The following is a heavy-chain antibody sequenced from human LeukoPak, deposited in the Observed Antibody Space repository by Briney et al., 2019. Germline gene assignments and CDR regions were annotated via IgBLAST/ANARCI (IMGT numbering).Heavy chain of an antibody. CDR2: INHSGST. CDR1: GGSFSGYY. J-gene: IGHJ4*02. D-gene: IGHD3-9*01. V-gene: IGHV4-34*01. Sequence: SETLSLTCAVYGGSFSGYYWSWIRQPPGKGLEWIGEINHSGSTNYNPSPKSRVTISVDTPKNQFSLKLSSVTAADTAVYYCARVGYYNGFDFWGQGTLVTVSS. CDR3: ARVGYYNGFDF.